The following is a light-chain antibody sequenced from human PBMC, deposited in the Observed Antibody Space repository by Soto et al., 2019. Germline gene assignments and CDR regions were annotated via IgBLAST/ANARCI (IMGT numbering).Light chain of an antibody. CDR3: QQYQTT. V-gene: IGKV1-5*03. CDR1: QTINNW. Sequence: DVLLTQSPSTLSASIGDRVTITCRASQTINNWLAWYQQKPGKAPKLLIHKTSTLESGVPSRFSGNGSGTEFTLTISSLQPDDVATYYCQQYQTTFGPGTKVDI. CDR2: KTS. J-gene: IGKJ3*01.